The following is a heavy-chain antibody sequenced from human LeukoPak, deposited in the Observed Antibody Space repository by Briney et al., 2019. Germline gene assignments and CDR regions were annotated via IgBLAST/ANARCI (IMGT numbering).Heavy chain of an antibody. CDR3: ARQIKVYYGSGSYNVYFDY. CDR1: GYSFPIYW. J-gene: IGHJ4*02. CDR2: IYPGDSDT. V-gene: IGHV5-51*01. D-gene: IGHD3-10*01. Sequence: GESLKISCKGSGYSFPIYWLGWVRQMPGKGLEWMGIIYPGDSDTRYSPSFQGQVTISADKSISTAYLQWSSLKASDTAMYYCARQIKVYYGSGSYNVYFDYWGQGTLVTVSS.